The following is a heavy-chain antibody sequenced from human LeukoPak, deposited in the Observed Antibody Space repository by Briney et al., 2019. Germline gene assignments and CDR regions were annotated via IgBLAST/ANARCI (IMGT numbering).Heavy chain of an antibody. D-gene: IGHD2-2*01. J-gene: IGHJ4*02. CDR1: GFTVSSNY. Sequence: GGSLRLSCAASGFTVSSNYMSWVRQAPGKGLEWVSVIYSGGSTYYADFVKGRFTISRDNSKNTLYLQMNSLRAEDTAVYYCASYISTPYYFDYWGQGTLVTVSS. CDR3: ASYISTPYYFDY. V-gene: IGHV3-66*01. CDR2: IYSGGST.